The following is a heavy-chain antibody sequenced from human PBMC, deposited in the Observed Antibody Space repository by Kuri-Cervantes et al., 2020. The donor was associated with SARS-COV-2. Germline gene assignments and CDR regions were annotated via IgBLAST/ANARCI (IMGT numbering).Heavy chain of an antibody. J-gene: IGHJ4*02. CDR2: IYYSGST. CDR1: GGSISSYY. Sequence: AGSLTLTCTVTGGSISSYYWSWIRQPPGKGLEWIGYIYYSGSTNYNPSLKSRVTISVDTSKNQFSLKLSSVTAADTAMYYFARSFTVRGAYFDYYGQGTLVTVSS. V-gene: IGHV4-59*01. D-gene: IGHD3-10*01. CDR3: ARSFTVRGAYFDY.